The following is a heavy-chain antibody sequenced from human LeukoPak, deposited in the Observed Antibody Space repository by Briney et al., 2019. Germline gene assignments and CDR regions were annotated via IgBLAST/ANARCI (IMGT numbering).Heavy chain of an antibody. CDR3: ARDGPLRFLEWLLLDY. V-gene: IGHV3-33*08. J-gene: IGHJ4*02. CDR2: IWYDGSNK. CDR1: GFTFSSYG. Sequence: GGSLRLSCAASGFTFSSYGMHWVRQAPGKGLEWVAVIWYDGSNKYYADSVKGRFTISRDNSKDTLYLQMNSLRAEDTAVYYCARDGPLRFLEWLLLDYWGQGTLVTVSS. D-gene: IGHD3-3*01.